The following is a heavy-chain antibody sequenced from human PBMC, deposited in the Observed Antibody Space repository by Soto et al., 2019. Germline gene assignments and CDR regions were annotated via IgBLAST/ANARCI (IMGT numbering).Heavy chain of an antibody. CDR1: AGSAISRSDI. J-gene: IGHJ4*02. CDR2: IYYSGST. Sequence: AEALCHSCTVSAGSAISRSDIVCRLRQPPGKGLEWIGTIYYSGSTYYNPSLKSRVTISVDTSKNQFSLKLSSVTAADTAVYYCARHRPIDSDDSSCYYGSWGQGTLVT. CDR3: ARHRPIDSDDSSCYYGS. D-gene: IGHD3-22*01. V-gene: IGHV4-39*01.